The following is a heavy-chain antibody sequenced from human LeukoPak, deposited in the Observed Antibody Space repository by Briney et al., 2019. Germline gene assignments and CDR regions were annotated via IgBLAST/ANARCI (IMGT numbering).Heavy chain of an antibody. CDR1: GGSISSSNW. V-gene: IGHV4-4*02. Sequence: SETLSLTCAVSGGSISSSNWWSWVRPPPGKGLEWIGEIYHSGSTNYNPSLKSRVTISVDKSKNQFSLKLSSVTAADTAVYYCAADSGSGNNWFDPWGQGTLVTVSS. J-gene: IGHJ5*02. CDR3: AADSGSGNNWFDP. D-gene: IGHD3-10*01. CDR2: IYHSGST.